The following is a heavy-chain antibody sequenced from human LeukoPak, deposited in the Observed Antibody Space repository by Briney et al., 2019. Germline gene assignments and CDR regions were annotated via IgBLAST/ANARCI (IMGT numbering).Heavy chain of an antibody. CDR1: GVMLSSTW. Sequence: GGSLRLSCAASGVMLSSTWMHWVRQAPGKGLVWVSRINSDATSTSYAESVRGRFTISRDDAKNTMYLQMNSLRAEDTAMYYCVRGSPGYSSSWHAYWGQGTLVTVSS. J-gene: IGHJ4*02. CDR2: INSDATST. V-gene: IGHV3-74*01. CDR3: VRGSPGYSSSWHAY. D-gene: IGHD6-13*01.